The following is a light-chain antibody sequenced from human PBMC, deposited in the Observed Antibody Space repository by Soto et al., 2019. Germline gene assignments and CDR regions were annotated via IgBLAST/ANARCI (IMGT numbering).Light chain of an antibody. Sequence: DIQLTQSPSFLSASVGDRVTITCRASQGISSYLAWYQQKPGKAPRLLIYATSSLQSGVPSKFSGSGSGTDFTLTINSLQPEDFAIYYCQQSYSSPMTFGQGTRLEIK. CDR1: QGISSY. J-gene: IGKJ5*01. CDR3: QQSYSSPMT. CDR2: ATS. V-gene: IGKV1-39*01.